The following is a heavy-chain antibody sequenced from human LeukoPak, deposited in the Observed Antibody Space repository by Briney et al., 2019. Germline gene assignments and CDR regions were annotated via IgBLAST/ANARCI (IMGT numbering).Heavy chain of an antibody. CDR1: GGSISSGGYS. V-gene: IGHV4-30-2*01. CDR2: IYYRGST. Sequence: SQTLSLTCAVSGGSISSGGYSWRWIRPPPGEGLEWIGYIYYRGSTYYNPSLKSRVTISVDRSKNQFSLKLSSVTAADAAVYYCARFRITFGGVDYWGQGTLVTVSS. J-gene: IGHJ4*02. D-gene: IGHD3-16*01. CDR3: ARFRITFGGVDY.